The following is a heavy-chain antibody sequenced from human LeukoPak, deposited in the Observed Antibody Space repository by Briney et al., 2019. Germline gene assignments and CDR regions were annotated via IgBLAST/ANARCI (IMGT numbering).Heavy chain of an antibody. CDR1: GYSFTSYW. CDR2: IYPGDSDT. V-gene: IGHV5-51*01. CDR3: ARASGSYDSSGYYIPTNWFDP. J-gene: IGHJ5*02. Sequence: GESLKISCKGSGYSFTSYWIGWVRQMPGKGLEWMGIIYPGDSDTRYSPSFQGQVTTSADKSISTAYLQWSSLKASDTAMYYCARASGSYDSSGYYIPTNWFDPWGQGTLVTVSS. D-gene: IGHD3-22*01.